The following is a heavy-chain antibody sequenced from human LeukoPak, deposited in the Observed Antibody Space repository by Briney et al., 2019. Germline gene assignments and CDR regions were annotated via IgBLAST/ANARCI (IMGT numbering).Heavy chain of an antibody. V-gene: IGHV1-2*02. J-gene: IGHJ4*02. CDR1: GYTFTGYY. Sequence: ASVKVSCKASGYTFTGYYVHWVRQAPGQGLEWMGWINPNSGGTSYAQKFQGRVTMTRDTSISTAYMELSRLRSDDTAVYYCARAYSGSYYLLNLFDYWGQGTLVTVSS. CDR3: ARAYSGSYYLLNLFDY. CDR2: INPNSGGT. D-gene: IGHD1-26*01.